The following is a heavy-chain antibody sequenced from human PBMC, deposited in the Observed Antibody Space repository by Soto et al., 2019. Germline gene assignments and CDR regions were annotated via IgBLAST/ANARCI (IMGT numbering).Heavy chain of an antibody. Sequence: GGSLRLSCVASGFTLSRYSMNWVRQAPGKGLEWVSYISSSSSTIYYADSVKGRFTISRDNAKNSLYLQMNSLRAEDTAVYYCAITYYYDSCGYYYYYYGLDVWGLGTTVTVSS. D-gene: IGHD3-22*01. CDR3: AITYYYDSCGYYYYYYGLDV. CDR2: ISSSSSTI. V-gene: IGHV3-48*01. CDR1: GFTLSRYS. J-gene: IGHJ6*02.